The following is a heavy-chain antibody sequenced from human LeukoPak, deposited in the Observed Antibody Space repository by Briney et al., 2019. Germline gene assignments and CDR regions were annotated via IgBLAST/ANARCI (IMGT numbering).Heavy chain of an antibody. V-gene: IGHV1-46*01. CDR2: INPSGGST. CDR3: ARAPAIAAAGTFWFDP. CDR1: GYTFTSYY. J-gene: IGHJ5*02. Sequence: ASVKVSCKASGYTFTSYYMHWVRQAPGQGLEWMGIINPSGGSTSYAQKFQGRVTMTRDMSTSTVYMELSSLRSEDTAVYYCARAPAIAAAGTFWFDPWGQGTLVTVSS. D-gene: IGHD6-13*01.